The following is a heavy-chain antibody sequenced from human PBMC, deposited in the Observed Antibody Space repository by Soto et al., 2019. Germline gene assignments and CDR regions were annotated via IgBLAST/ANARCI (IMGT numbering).Heavy chain of an antibody. D-gene: IGHD6-13*01. CDR1: GGSISSGGYY. J-gene: IGHJ5*02. Sequence: QVQLQESGPGLVKPSQTLSLTCTVSGGSISSGGYYWSWIRQHPGKGLEWIGYIYYSGSTYYNPSLKSRVTISVDTSKNQFSLKLSSVTAADTAVYYCAREGIAAAGRTRSLDPWGQGTLVTVSS. CDR3: AREGIAAAGRTRSLDP. CDR2: IYYSGST. V-gene: IGHV4-31*03.